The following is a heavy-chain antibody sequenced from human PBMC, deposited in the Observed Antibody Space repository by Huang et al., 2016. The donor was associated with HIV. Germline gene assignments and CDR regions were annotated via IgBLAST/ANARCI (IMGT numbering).Heavy chain of an antibody. D-gene: IGHD3-22*01. CDR2: INHSGST. Sequence: QVQLQQWGAGLFKPSETLSLTCAVYGGSFSGDYWSWFRQPPGKGLAGIGEINHSGSTNYHPSLKSRVTISVDTSKTRFSLKLNAVTAAETAVDYSARGPDYYDSSGREAFDIWGQGRMVTVSS. CDR3: ARGPDYYDSSGREAFDI. CDR1: GGSFSGDY. J-gene: IGHJ3*02. V-gene: IGHV4-34*01.